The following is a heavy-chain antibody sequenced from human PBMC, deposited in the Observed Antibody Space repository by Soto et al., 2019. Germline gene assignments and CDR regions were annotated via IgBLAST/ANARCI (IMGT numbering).Heavy chain of an antibody. D-gene: IGHD3-3*01. J-gene: IGHJ3*02. CDR2: INPNSGGT. CDR3: ARGRTYYDFWSGYPRPDAFDI. Sequence: ASVTVSCKASGYTFTGYYMHWVRQAPGQGLEWMGWINPNSGGTNYAQKFQGWVTMTRDTSISTAYMELSRLRSDDTAVYYCARGRTYYDFWSGYPRPDAFDIWGQGTMVTVSS. CDR1: GYTFTGYY. V-gene: IGHV1-2*04.